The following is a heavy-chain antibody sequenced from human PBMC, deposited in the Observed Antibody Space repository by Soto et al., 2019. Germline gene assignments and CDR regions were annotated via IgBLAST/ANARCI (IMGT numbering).Heavy chain of an antibody. D-gene: IGHD2-15*01. CDR2: ISGSGGST. J-gene: IGHJ3*02. CDR1: GFNFNAYV. Sequence: GGSLRLSCAASGFNFNAYVMNWVRQAPGKGLGWVSAISGSGGSTYYADSVKGRFTISRDNSKNTLYLQMNSLRAEDTAVYYCAKSGSGVATWDAFDIWGQGTMVTVSS. CDR3: AKSGSGVATWDAFDI. V-gene: IGHV3-23*01.